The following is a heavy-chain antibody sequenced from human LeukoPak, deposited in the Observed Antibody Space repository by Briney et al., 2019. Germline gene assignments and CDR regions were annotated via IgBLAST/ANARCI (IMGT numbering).Heavy chain of an antibody. J-gene: IGHJ4*02. CDR1: GYTFTSYA. CDR3: ARVVGELEPFDY. V-gene: IGHV1-3*01. CDR2: INAGNGNT. Sequence: ASVKVSCKASGYTFTSYAMHWVRQAPGQRLEWMGWINAGNGNTKYSQKFQGRVTMTRDTSISTAYMELSRLRSDDTAVYYCARVVGELEPFDYWGQGTLVTVSS. D-gene: IGHD1-1*01.